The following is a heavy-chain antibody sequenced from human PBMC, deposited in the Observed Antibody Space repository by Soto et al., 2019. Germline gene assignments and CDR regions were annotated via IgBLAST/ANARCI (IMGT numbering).Heavy chain of an antibody. J-gene: IGHJ6*03. CDR1: GFTFSSYS. CDR3: ARLYGPDIYFYYYMDV. Sequence: EVQLVESGGGLVQPGGSLRLSCAASGFTFSSYSMNWVRQAPGKGLEWVSYISSSSDAIYYADSVKGRFTISRDNAKNSLYLQMYSLRAEDTAVYYCARLYGPDIYFYYYMDVWGKGTTVTVSS. V-gene: IGHV3-48*01. D-gene: IGHD3-9*01. CDR2: ISSSSDAI.